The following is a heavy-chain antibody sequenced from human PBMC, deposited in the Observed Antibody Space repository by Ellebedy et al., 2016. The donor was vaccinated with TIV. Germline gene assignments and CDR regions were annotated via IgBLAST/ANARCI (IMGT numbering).Heavy chain of an antibody. V-gene: IGHV3-74*01. Sequence: GESLKISCAASGFAFNLFRMHWVRQAPGKRLVWVSRINSDGSSTSYADSVKGRFTISRDNAKNTLYMQMNSLRADDTAVYYCARGGGRGSGDCWAFDYWGQGTLVTVSS. CDR1: GFAFNLFR. CDR3: ARGGGRGSGDCWAFDY. J-gene: IGHJ4*02. D-gene: IGHD2-21*02. CDR2: INSDGSST.